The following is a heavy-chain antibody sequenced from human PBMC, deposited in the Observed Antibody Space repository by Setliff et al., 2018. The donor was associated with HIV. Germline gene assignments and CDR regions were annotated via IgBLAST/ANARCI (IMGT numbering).Heavy chain of an antibody. CDR2: INHSEGT. CDR1: GGSFDNYF. D-gene: IGHD3-10*01. Sequence: SETLSLTCAVYGGSFDNYFWSWIRQSPERGLEWIGEINHSEGTTYSPYLKSRLTISLDTSKNQISLKLTSVTAADTAVYYCARMVRGLILRGYHYHADVWGKGTTVTVSS. CDR3: ARMVRGLILRGYHYHADV. V-gene: IGHV4-34*01. J-gene: IGHJ6*04.